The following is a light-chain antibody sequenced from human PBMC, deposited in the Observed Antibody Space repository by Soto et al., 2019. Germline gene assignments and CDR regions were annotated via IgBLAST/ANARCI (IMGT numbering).Light chain of an antibody. Sequence: EIVLTQSPATLSLSPGERATLSCRASQSVSSYLAWYQQKPGQAPRLLIYDASNTATGIPARFSGSGSGTNFTLPISSLEPEDFAVHYCQQRSNWPPITFGQGTRLEIK. CDR3: QQRSNWPPIT. J-gene: IGKJ5*01. CDR2: DAS. CDR1: QSVSSY. V-gene: IGKV3-11*01.